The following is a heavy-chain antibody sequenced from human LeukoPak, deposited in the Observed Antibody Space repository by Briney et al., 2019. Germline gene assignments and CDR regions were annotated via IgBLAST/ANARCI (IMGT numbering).Heavy chain of an antibody. V-gene: IGHV3-53*01. CDR3: ARARFDSSSWTPGLRGHYFGY. J-gene: IGHJ4*01. D-gene: IGHD6-13*01. Sequence: PGGSLRLSCAASGFTLSSNYLSWVRQAPGQGLVWVSDIYSGGSTYYADSVKCRFTISRDNSKNTLYLQMNSLRAEDTAVYYCARARFDSSSWTPGLRGHYFGYWGQGTLVIGSS. CDR1: GFTLSSNY. CDR2: IYSGGST.